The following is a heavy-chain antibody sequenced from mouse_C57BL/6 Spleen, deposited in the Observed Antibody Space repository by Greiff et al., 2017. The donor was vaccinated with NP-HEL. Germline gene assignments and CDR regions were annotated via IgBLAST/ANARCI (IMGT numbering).Heavy chain of an antibody. J-gene: IGHJ2*01. Sequence: ESGPGLVKPSQSLSLTCSVTGYSITSGYYWNWIRQFPGNKLEWMGYISYDGSNNYNPSLENRISITRDTSKNQFFLKLNSVTTEDTATYYCARERGNWDFDYWGQGTTLTVSS. CDR3: ARERGNWDFDY. D-gene: IGHD4-1*01. CDR1: GYSITSGYY. V-gene: IGHV3-6*01. CDR2: ISYDGSN.